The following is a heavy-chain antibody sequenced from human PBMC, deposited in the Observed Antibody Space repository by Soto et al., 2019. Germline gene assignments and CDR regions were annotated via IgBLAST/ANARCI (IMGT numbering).Heavy chain of an antibody. V-gene: IGHV1-18*01. D-gene: IGHD1-1*01. J-gene: IGHJ4*02. CDR3: ARGRYGDY. CDR2: ISAHNGNT. Sequence: QVHLVQSGAEVKKSGASVKVSCKGSGYDFTTYGITWVRQAPGQGLEWMAWISAHNGNTDYAQKLQGRVTVTRDTSTSTAYMELRSLGSDDTAVYYCARGRYGDYWGQGALVTVSS. CDR1: GYDFTTYG.